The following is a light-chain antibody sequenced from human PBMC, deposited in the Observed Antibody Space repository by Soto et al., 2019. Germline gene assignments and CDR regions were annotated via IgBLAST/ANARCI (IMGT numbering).Light chain of an antibody. J-gene: IGKJ1*01. CDR1: QSVSSTY. Sequence: EIVLTQSPGTLSLSPGETATLSCRASQSVSSTYLAWYQQKPGQAPGPLLYGASNRASGIPDRFAGSGSGTDFTLTISRLEPEDFAVYYCQQYGNFPWTFGQGTKVDIK. V-gene: IGKV3-20*01. CDR3: QQYGNFPWT. CDR2: GAS.